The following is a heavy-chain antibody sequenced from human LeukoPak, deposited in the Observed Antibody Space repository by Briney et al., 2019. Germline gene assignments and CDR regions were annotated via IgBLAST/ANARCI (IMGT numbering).Heavy chain of an antibody. D-gene: IGHD3-10*01. V-gene: IGHV4-59*01. J-gene: IGHJ6*02. CDR1: IDSISIYY. CDR3: ARSGAPYGSGNYYNSDV. Sequence: SETLSLPCTLSIDSISIYYWSWMREPRGKGLEWIGYIYNSGSNNFNPSLKSRVTIPVDTSKNQFSLKLSSVTAADTAVYYCARSGAPYGSGNYYNSDVWGQGTTVTVPS. CDR2: IYNSGSN.